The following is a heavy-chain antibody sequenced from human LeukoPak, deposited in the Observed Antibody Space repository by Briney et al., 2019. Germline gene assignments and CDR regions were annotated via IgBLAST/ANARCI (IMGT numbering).Heavy chain of an antibody. CDR1: GGSISSSSYY. J-gene: IGHJ4*02. D-gene: IGHD1-7*01. CDR3: ARDRSITGTTDY. CDR2: IYYSGST. V-gene: IGHV4-39*07. Sequence: SETLSLTCIVSGGSISSSSYYWGWIRQPPGKGLEWIGSIYYSGSTYYNPSLKSRVTISVDTSKNQCSLKLSSVTAADTAVYYCARDRSITGTTDYWGQGTLVTVSS.